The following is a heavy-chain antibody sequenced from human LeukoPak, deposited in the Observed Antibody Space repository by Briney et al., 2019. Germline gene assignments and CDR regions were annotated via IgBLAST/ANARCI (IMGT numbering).Heavy chain of an antibody. CDR2: INSDGAT. CDR3: ARSAADAFDY. Sequence: GGSLRLSCAASGFTFRSYWMHWVRQVPGKGLVWVSLINSDGATSHADSVKGRFTISRDDAKNTLYLQMNSLRAEDTAVYYCARSAADAFDYWGQGTLVTVSS. V-gene: IGHV3-74*01. J-gene: IGHJ4*02. CDR1: GFTFRSYW.